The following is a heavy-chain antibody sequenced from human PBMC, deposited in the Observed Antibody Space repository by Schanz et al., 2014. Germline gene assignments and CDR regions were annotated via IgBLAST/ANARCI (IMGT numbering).Heavy chain of an antibody. CDR3: ARGRGFYDY. CDR1: GYTFTDYG. CDR2: ISPYTGNT. J-gene: IGHJ4*02. V-gene: IGHV1-18*01. D-gene: IGHD3-10*01. Sequence: QVQLVQSGAEVRKPGASVKVSCKASGYTFTDYGVIWVRQAPGQGLEWVGWISPYTGNTHYFDKMEGRVTMTTDTSTSTAYMELRSLRSDDTAMYYCARGRGFYDYWGQGTLVTVSS.